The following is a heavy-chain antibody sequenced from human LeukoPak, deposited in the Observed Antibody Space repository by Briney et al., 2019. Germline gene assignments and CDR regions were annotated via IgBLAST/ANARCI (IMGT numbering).Heavy chain of an antibody. Sequence: SQTLSLTCAISGDSVSSNSAGWSWIRQSPSRGLEWLGRTYYRSKWYYDYALSVKGRITINPDTSANQFSLHLNSVTPEDTAVYYCASGGTVTTTEQFDYWGQGTLVTVSS. CDR3: ASGGTVTTTEQFDY. CDR2: TYYRSKWYY. J-gene: IGHJ4*02. V-gene: IGHV6-1*01. CDR1: GDSVSSNSAG. D-gene: IGHD4-17*01.